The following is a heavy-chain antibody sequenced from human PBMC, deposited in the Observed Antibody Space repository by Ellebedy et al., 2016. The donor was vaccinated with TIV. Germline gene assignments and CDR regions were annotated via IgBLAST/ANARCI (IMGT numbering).Heavy chain of an antibody. CDR3: ARCSIWSGLDY. CDR1: GGSFSGYY. V-gene: IGHV4-34*01. CDR2: INHSGST. D-gene: IGHD3-3*01. J-gene: IGHJ4*02. Sequence: MPGGSLRLSCAVYGGSFSGYYWSWIRQPPGKGLEWIGEINHSGSTNYNPSLKSRVTISVDTSKNQFSLKVSSVTAADTAVYYCARCSIWSGLDYWGQGTLVTVSS.